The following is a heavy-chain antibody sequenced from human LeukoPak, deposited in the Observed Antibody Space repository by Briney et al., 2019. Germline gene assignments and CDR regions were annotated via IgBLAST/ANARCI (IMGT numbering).Heavy chain of an antibody. D-gene: IGHD5-18*01. J-gene: IGHJ4*02. CDR1: GGSISSYY. V-gene: IGHV4-4*07. CDR3: ARDIYSYGPSFDY. CDR2: IYTSGST. Sequence: PSETLSLTCTVSGGSISSYYWSWIRQPAGKGLEWIGRIYTSGSTNYTPSLKSRVTISVDTSKNQFSLELSSVTAADTAVYYCARDIYSYGPSFDYWGQGTLVTVSS.